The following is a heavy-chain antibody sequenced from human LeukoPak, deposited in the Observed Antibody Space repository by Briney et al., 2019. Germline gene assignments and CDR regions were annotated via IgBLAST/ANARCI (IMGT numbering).Heavy chain of an antibody. CDR1: GFTFSSYW. CDR3: ARGTDDIDI. Sequence: LGGSLRLSCAASGFTFSSYWMHWVRQAPGKGLVWVSRINSDGSTTSYADSVKGRFSISRFNAKETLYLQMNSLRVEDTAVYYCARGTDDIDIWGQGTLVTVSS. V-gene: IGHV3-74*01. J-gene: IGHJ3*02. D-gene: IGHD3-9*01. CDR2: INSDGSTT.